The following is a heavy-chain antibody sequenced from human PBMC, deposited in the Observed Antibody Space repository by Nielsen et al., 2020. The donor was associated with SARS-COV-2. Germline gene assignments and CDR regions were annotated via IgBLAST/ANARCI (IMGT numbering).Heavy chain of an antibody. CDR2: ISYDGSNK. CDR1: GLPISNEW. D-gene: IGHD2-2*01. V-gene: IGHV3-30*03. CDR3: ASDSNSYNYYYYYGMDV. J-gene: IGHJ6*02. Sequence: GGSLRLSCVASGLPISNEWMHWVRQAPGKGLEWVAVISYDGSNKYYADSVKGRFTISRDNSKNTLYLQMNSLRAEDTAVYYCASDSNSYNYYYYYGMDVWGQGTTVTVSS.